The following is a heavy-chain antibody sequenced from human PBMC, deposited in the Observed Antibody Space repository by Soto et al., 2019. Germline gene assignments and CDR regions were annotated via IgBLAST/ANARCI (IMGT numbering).Heavy chain of an antibody. J-gene: IGHJ4*02. CDR1: GGTFSSYA. V-gene: IGHV1-69*06. CDR3: ARDLEYGGYAFDY. D-gene: IGHD5-12*01. CDR2: IIPIFGTA. Sequence: SVKVSCKASGGTFSSYAISWVRQAPGQGLEWMGGIIPIFGTANYAQKFQGRVTITADKSTSTAYMELSSLRSEDTAVYYCARDLEYGGYAFDYWGQGTLVTVSS.